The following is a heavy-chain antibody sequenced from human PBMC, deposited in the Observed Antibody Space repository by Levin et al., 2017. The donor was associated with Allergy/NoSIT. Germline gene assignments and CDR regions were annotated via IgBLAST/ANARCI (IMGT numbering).Heavy chain of an antibody. V-gene: IGHV5-51*01. CDR3: ARRRGDCSSTSCYYYYYYMDV. D-gene: IGHD2-2*01. CDR2: IYPGDSDT. CDR1: GYSFTSYW. J-gene: IGHJ6*03. Sequence: GESLKISCKGSGYSFTSYWIGWVRQMPGKGLEWMGIIYPGDSDTRYSPSFQGQVTISADKSISTAYLQWSSLKASDTAMYYCARRRGDCSSTSCYYYYYYMDVWGKGTTVTVSS.